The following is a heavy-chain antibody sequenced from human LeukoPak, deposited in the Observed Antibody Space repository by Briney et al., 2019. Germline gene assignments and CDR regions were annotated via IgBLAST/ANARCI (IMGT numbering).Heavy chain of an antibody. J-gene: IGHJ4*02. Sequence: SETLSLTCTVSGGSISSYYWSWIRQPPGKGLEWIGYIYYSGSTNYNPSLKSRVTISVDTSKNQFSLKLSSVTAADTAVYYCARSFRQYCGGDCYVSWGQGTLVTVSS. CDR1: GGSISSYY. CDR3: ARSFRQYCGGDCYVS. D-gene: IGHD2-21*01. CDR2: IYYSGST. V-gene: IGHV4-59*01.